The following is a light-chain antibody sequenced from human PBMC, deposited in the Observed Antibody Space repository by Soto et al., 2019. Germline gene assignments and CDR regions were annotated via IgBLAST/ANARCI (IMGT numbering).Light chain of an antibody. CDR2: DAS. CDR3: QQRSNWPWT. CDR1: QSVSSY. V-gene: IGKV3-11*01. J-gene: IGKJ1*01. Sequence: EIVLSHSSATLSLSPGERTTPSCWASQSVSSYLAWYQQKPGQAPRLLISDASNRATGIPARFSGSGSGTDFTLTISSLEAEDFAVYYCQQRSNWPWTFGQGTKV.